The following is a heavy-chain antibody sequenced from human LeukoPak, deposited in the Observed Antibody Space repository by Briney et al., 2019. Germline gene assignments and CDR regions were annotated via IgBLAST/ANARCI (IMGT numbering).Heavy chain of an antibody. CDR3: ARDFGGSYQDY. J-gene: IGHJ4*02. CDR1: GYTFTTYY. CDR2: INPSGGST. D-gene: IGHD1-26*01. Sequence: GASVTVSCKASGYTFTTYYMRCVRQAPGQGFEWMGIINPSGGSTNYAQKFQGRVTMTRDTSTSTVYMELSSLRSDDTAVYYCARDFGGSYQDYWCQGNLVTVSS. V-gene: IGHV1-46*01.